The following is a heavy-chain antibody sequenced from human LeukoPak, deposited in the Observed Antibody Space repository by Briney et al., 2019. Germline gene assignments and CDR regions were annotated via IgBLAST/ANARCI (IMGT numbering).Heavy chain of an antibody. D-gene: IGHD5-24*01. CDR3: AKGGGDGCNWGYYFDY. CDR2: IRYDGSNK. CDR1: GFTFSSYG. Sequence: GGSLRLSCAASGFTFSSYGMHWVRQAPGKGLEWVAFIRYDGSNKYFPDSVKGRFTISRDNSKNTLYLQMNSLRAEDTAVYYCAKGGGDGCNWGYYFDYWGQGTLVTVSS. J-gene: IGHJ4*02. V-gene: IGHV3-30*02.